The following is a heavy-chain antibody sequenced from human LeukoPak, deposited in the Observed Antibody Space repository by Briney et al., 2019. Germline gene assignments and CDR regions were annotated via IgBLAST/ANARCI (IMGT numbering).Heavy chain of an antibody. J-gene: IGHJ4*02. CDR3: ARDLVYYDSSGYPDY. V-gene: IGHV1-2*02. CDR2: INPNSGGT. Sequence: ASVKVSCKASGYTFTGYYMHWVRQAPEQGLEWMGWINPNSGGTNYAQKFQGRVTMTRDTSISTAYMELSRLRSDDTAVYYCARDLVYYDSSGYPDYWGQGTLVTVSS. CDR1: GYTFTGYY. D-gene: IGHD3-22*01.